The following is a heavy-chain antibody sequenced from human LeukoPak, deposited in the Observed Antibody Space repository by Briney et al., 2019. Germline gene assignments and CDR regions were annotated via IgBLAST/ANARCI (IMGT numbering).Heavy chain of an antibody. J-gene: IGHJ4*02. CDR3: ATNYDLDS. V-gene: IGHV3-23*01. CDR1: GFLFSSFG. D-gene: IGHD1-7*01. Sequence: GGSLRLSCAASGFLFSSFGMSWVRQAPGKGLEWVSGISGSGDSTDYADSVKGRFTISRDNSKNTLYLQMSSLRAEDAALYYCATNYDLDSWGQGTLVTVSS. CDR2: ISGSGDST.